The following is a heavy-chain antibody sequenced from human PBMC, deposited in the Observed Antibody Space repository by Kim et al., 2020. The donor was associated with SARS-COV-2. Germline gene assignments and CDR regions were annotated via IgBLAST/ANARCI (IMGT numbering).Heavy chain of an antibody. CDR2: ISYDGSNK. J-gene: IGHJ6*02. CDR3: ARLTGDYYYYYGMDV. Sequence: GGSLRLSCAASGFTFSSYAMHWVRQAPGKGLEWVAVISYDGSNKYYADSVKGRFTISRDNSKNTLYLQMNSLRAEDTAVYYCARLTGDYYYYYGMDVRGQGTTVTVSS. CDR1: GFTFSSYA. D-gene: IGHD7-27*01. V-gene: IGHV3-30-3*01.